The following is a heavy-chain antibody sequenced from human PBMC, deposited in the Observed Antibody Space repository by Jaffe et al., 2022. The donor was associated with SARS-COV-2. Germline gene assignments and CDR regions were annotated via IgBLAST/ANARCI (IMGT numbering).Heavy chain of an antibody. CDR3: AKSPAATRFYWYFDL. J-gene: IGHJ2*01. CDR2: ISWNSGSI. Sequence: EVQLVESGGGLVQPGRSLRLSCAASGFTFDDYAMHWVRQAPGKGLEWVSGISWNSGSIGYADSVKGRFTISRDNAKNSLYLQMNSLRAEDTALYYCAKSPAATRFYWYFDLWGRGTLVTVSS. V-gene: IGHV3-9*01. D-gene: IGHD6-25*01. CDR1: GFTFDDYA.